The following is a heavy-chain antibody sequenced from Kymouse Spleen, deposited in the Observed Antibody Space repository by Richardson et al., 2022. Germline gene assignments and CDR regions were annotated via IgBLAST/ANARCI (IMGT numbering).Heavy chain of an antibody. V-gene: IGHV4-39*01. CDR1: GGSISSSSYY. CDR2: IYYSGST. D-gene: IGHD1-26*01. CDR3: ARLGPSGSYFYFDY. Sequence: QLQLQESGPGLVKPSETLSLTCTVSGGSISSSSYYWGWIRQPPGKGLEWIGSIYYSGSTYYNPSLKSRVTISVDTSKNQFSLKLSSVTAADTAVYYCARLGPSGSYFYFDYWGQGTLVTVSS. J-gene: IGHJ4*02.